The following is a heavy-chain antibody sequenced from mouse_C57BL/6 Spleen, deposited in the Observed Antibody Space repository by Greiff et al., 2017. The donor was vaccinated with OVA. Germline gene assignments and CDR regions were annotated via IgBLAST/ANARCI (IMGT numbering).Heavy chain of an antibody. V-gene: IGHV5-4*01. CDR3: ARAPISKNYFDY. Sequence: VQLKQSGGGLVKPGGSLKLSCAASGFTFSSYAMSWVRQTPEKRLEWVATISDGGSYTYYPDNVKGRFTISRDNAKNNLYLQMSHLKSEDTAMYYCARAPISKNYFDYWGQGTTLTVSS. CDR1: GFTFSSYA. CDR2: ISDGGSYT. J-gene: IGHJ2*01.